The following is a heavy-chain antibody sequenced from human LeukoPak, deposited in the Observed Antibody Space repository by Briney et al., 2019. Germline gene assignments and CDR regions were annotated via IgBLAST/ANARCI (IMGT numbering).Heavy chain of an antibody. Sequence: RGSLRLSCAASGFTFSDYYMSWIRQAPGKGLEWVSYISSSGSTIYYADSVKGRFTISRDNAKTSLYLQLNSLRAEDTAVYYCARSSYSSSSSVWGQGTMVTVSS. V-gene: IGHV3-11*01. CDR1: GFTFSDYY. J-gene: IGHJ3*01. D-gene: IGHD6-6*01. CDR3: ARSSYSSSSSV. CDR2: ISSSGSTI.